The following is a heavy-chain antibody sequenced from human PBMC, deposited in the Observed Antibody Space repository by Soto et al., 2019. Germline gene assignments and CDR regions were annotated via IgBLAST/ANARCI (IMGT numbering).Heavy chain of an antibody. J-gene: IGHJ4*02. Sequence: PGGSLRLSCVAPGFPFSRYWMTLVRQSPGKGLEWVANIKEDGSDKNYVDSVEGRFTISRDNAKNSLYLQMNSLRAEDTAVYYCARHHLRRYDFWRLGAXVTVSS. V-gene: IGHV3-7*03. D-gene: IGHD3-16*02. CDR3: ARHHLRRYDF. CDR2: IKEDGSDK. CDR1: GFPFSRYW.